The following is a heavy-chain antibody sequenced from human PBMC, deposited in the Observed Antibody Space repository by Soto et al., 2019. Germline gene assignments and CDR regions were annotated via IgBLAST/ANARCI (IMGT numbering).Heavy chain of an antibody. V-gene: IGHV3-21*01. J-gene: IGHJ5*02. CDR3: ARDPQRGATVTTRFDP. D-gene: IGHD4-4*01. Sequence: PGGSLRLSCAASGFTFSSYSMNWVRQAPGKGLEWVSSISSSNSYIYYADSVKGRFTSSRDNAKNSLYLQMNSLRAEDTAVYYCARDPQRGATVTTRFDPWGQGTLVTVSS. CDR2: ISSSNSYI. CDR1: GFTFSSYS.